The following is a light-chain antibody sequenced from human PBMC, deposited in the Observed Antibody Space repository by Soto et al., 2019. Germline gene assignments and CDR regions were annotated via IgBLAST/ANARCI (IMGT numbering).Light chain of an antibody. CDR2: AAS. CDR3: LQDYNYPYS. V-gene: IGKV1-6*01. Sequence: AIQMTQSPSSLSASVGDRVTITCRASQGIRNDLAWYQQKPGKAPKLLIYAASSLQSGVPSMFSGCGSGTDFALNIGILQTEDFATYFCLQDYNYPYSFGPGTKGDIK. J-gene: IGKJ2*01. CDR1: QGIRND.